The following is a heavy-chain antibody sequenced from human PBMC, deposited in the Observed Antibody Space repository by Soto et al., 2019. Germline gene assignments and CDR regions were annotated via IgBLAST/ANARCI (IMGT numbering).Heavy chain of an antibody. J-gene: IGHJ5*02. CDR1: GGSISSGGYY. Sequence: PSETLSLTCTVSGGSISSGGYYWSWIRQHPGKGLEWIGYIYYSGSTYYNPSLKSRVTISVDTSKNQFSLKLSSVTAADTAVYYCAREVRYPNWFDPWGQGTLVTVSS. CDR2: IYYSGST. V-gene: IGHV4-31*03. D-gene: IGHD3-16*02. CDR3: AREVRYPNWFDP.